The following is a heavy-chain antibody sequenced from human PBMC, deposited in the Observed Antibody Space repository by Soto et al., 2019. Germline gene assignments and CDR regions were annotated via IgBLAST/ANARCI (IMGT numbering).Heavy chain of an antibody. CDR2: ISGSGSTI. CDR3: AKVFYYYDSSGYYYFDY. D-gene: IGHD3-22*01. CDR1: GITFSSYA. V-gene: IGHV3-23*01. J-gene: IGHJ4*02. Sequence: GGSLRLSCAAAGITFSSYAVSWVRQAPGKGPERISSISGSGSTIYYADSVKGRFTISRDNSKNTLYLQMSSLRAEDTAVYYCAKVFYYYDSSGYYYFDYWGQGTLVTVSS.